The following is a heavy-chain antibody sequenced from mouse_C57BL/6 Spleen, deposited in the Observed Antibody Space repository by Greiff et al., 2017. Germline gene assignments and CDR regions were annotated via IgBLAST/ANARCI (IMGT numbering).Heavy chain of an antibody. Sequence: PVKQSGAELVRPGASVTLSCKASGYTFTDYEMHWVKQTPVHGLEWIGAIDPETGGTAYNQKFKGKAILTADKSSSTAYMELRSLTSEDSAVYYCTRGDDGSSPYWYFDVWGTGTTVTVSS. J-gene: IGHJ1*03. CDR3: TRGDDGSSPYWYFDV. CDR2: IDPETGGT. D-gene: IGHD1-1*01. CDR1: GYTFTDYE. V-gene: IGHV1-15*01.